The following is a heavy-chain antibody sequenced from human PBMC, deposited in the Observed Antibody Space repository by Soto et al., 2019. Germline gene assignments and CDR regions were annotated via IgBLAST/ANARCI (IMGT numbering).Heavy chain of an antibody. CDR2: INADNGAT. J-gene: IGHJ5*02. CDR1: GYTFTSYP. V-gene: IGHV1-3*05. CDR3: ATDRGGYCSGGSCAEAWFDP. Sequence: QVQLVQSGPEEKKPGASVKVSCKASGYTFTSYPLNWLRQAPGQRPEWMGWINADNGATKYSQKFQGSVTITRDTSASTTYMQLSRLRFDDTAVYYCATDRGGYCSGGSCAEAWFDPWGQGTLVTVSS. D-gene: IGHD2-15*01.